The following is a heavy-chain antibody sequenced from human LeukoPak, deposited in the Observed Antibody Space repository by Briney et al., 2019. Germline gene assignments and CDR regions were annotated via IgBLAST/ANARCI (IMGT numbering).Heavy chain of an antibody. D-gene: IGHD1-26*01. J-gene: IGHJ4*02. CDR2: ISASGVMT. V-gene: IGHV3-23*01. CDR3: AKDRSIGTYYTFDH. Sequence: HPGGSLRLFCAASGYTFTNYAMTWVRQAPGKGLEWVSSISASGVMTYYAHSVKGRFTVSRDNSTNSLYLQMSSLTAADTAVYYCAKDRSIGTYYTFDHWGQGTLVTVSS. CDR1: GYTFTNYA.